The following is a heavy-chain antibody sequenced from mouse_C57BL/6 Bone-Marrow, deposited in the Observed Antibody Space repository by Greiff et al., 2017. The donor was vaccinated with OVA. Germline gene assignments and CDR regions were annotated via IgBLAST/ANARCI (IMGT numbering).Heavy chain of an antibody. CDR1: GYSFTGYY. Sequence: VQLQQSGPELVKPGASVKISCKASGYSFTGYYMNWVKQSPEKSLEWIGEINPSTGGTTYNQKFKAKATLTVDKSSSTAYMQLKSLTSEDSAVYYCARRGYFDYWGQGTTLTVSS. J-gene: IGHJ2*01. CDR3: ARRGYFDY. CDR2: INPSTGGT. V-gene: IGHV1-42*01.